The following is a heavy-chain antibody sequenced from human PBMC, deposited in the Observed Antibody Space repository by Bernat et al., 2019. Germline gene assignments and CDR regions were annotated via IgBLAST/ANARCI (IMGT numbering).Heavy chain of an antibody. V-gene: IGHV3-33*01. CDR3: ARDSMRKGDCCGGWFDP. CDR1: GFTFNSYG. Sequence: QVQLVESGGGVVQPGRSLRLSCAASGFTFNSYGIHWVRQAPGKGLEWVAVIWYDGSNKHYADSVKGRFTISRDNSQNTLYLQMNSLRTEDTAVCYCARDSMRKGDCCGGWFDPWGQGTLVTVSS. J-gene: IGHJ5*02. CDR2: IWYDGSNK. D-gene: IGHD2-21*02.